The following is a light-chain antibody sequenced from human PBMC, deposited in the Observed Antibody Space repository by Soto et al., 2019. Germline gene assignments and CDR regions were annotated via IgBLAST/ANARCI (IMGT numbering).Light chain of an antibody. CDR3: QQYGSSPTWT. Sequence: EILMTQSPATLSVSPGERVTLSCRARQSVGSNLAWYQQTPGQAPRLLIYGASSRATGIPDRFSGSGSGTDFTLTISRLEPEDFAVYYCQQYGSSPTWTFGQGTKVDNK. CDR1: QSVGSN. J-gene: IGKJ1*01. V-gene: IGKV3-20*01. CDR2: GAS.